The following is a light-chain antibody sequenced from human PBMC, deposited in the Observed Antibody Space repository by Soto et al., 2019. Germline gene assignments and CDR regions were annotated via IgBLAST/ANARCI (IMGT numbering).Light chain of an antibody. Sequence: DIQMTQSPPTLPAFVGDTVTITCRASQSVSSWLAWYQQKPGTAPNLLIYDASSLASGVPSRFSGSGSGTKFTLTIRSLQPDDFETYYCQQYTSFPKTFGQATKVAMK. CDR3: QQYTSFPKT. CDR1: QSVSSW. CDR2: DAS. J-gene: IGKJ1*01. V-gene: IGKV1-5*01.